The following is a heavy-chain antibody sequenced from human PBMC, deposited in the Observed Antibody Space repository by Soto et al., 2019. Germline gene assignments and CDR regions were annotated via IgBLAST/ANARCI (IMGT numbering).Heavy chain of an antibody. CDR1: GFTFGTYA. Sequence: EVQLLESGGGLVQPGGSLRLSCAASGFTFGTYAMKWLRQAPGRGLECVSFNSGSGRTTYYADSVKGRFTVSRDNSKNTMYLQMNSLRAEDTALYYCAKFRGPSYSYYYMDVWGKGTTVTVSS. V-gene: IGHV3-23*01. J-gene: IGHJ6*03. CDR3: AKFRGPSYSYYYMDV. D-gene: IGHD3-16*01. CDR2: NSGSGRTT.